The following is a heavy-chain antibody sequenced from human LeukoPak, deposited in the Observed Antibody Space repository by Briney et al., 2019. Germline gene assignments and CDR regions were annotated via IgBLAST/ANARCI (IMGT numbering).Heavy chain of an antibody. CDR2: IWSDGSNK. D-gene: IGHD4-11*01. CDR1: GFTFNHFG. CDR3: AKDAQRGFDYSNSLEY. V-gene: IGHV3-33*06. J-gene: IGHJ4*02. Sequence: PGGSLRLSCAASGFTFNHFGMHWVRQAPGKGLERVADIWSDGSNKFYADSVRGRFTISRDDSRKTVYLQMDRMTAEDTAIYYCAKDAQRGFDYSNSLEYWGQGALVTVSS.